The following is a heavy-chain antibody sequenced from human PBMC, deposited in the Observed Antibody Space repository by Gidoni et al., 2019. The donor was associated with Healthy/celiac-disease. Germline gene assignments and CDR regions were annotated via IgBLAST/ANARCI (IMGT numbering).Heavy chain of an antibody. CDR1: GYSISSGYY. Sequence: QVQLQESGPGLVKPSATLSLTCTVTGYSISSGYYWGWLRQPPGKGLEWIGSIYHSGSTYSNPSLKSRVTISGDTSKNQFSLKLISVTAADTAVYYCAGSSPGETHDYWGQGTLVTVSS. D-gene: IGHD1-26*01. J-gene: IGHJ4*02. CDR2: IYHSGST. V-gene: IGHV4-38-2*02. CDR3: AGSSPGETHDY.